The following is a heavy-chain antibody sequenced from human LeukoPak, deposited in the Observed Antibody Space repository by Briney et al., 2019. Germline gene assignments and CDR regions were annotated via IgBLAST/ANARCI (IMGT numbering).Heavy chain of an antibody. CDR3: ARGAGGSYYYPKTKYNWFDP. V-gene: IGHV4-34*01. Sequence: SETLSLTCAVYGGSFSGYYWSWIRQPPGKGLEWTGEINHSGSTNYNPSLKSRVTISVDTSKNQFSLKLSSVTAADTAVYYCARGAGGSYYYPKTKYNWFDPWGQGTLVTVSS. D-gene: IGHD3-10*01. CDR2: INHSGST. J-gene: IGHJ5*02. CDR1: GGSFSGYY.